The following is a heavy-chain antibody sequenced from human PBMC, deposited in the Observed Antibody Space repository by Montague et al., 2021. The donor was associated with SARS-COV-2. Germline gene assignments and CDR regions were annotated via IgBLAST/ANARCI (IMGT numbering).Heavy chain of an antibody. CDR1: GGSFSDYY. CDR2: VSHSGKT. V-gene: IGHV4-34*01. D-gene: IGHD1-20*01. Sequence: SETLSLTCAVFGGSFSDYYWSWIRQSPGKGLEWIGEVSHSGKTSYNPSLESRVTISVDMSKNQFSLQLNSVTAADSAVYYCARTEYNWNDWFDPWGQGTLVTVSS. J-gene: IGHJ5*02. CDR3: ARTEYNWNDWFDP.